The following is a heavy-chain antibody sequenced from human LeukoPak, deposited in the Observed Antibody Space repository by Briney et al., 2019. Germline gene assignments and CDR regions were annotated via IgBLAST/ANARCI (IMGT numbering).Heavy chain of an antibody. CDR1: GFTFSSYA. J-gene: IGHJ4*02. CDR3: GRRGSYSGDSIDY. D-gene: IGHD1-26*01. Sequence: GRSLRLSCAASGFTFSSYAMHWVRQAPGKGLQYVSAISSNGGSTYYANSLKGRFTISRDNSKSTLYLQMGSLRAEDMAVYYFGRRGSYSGDSIDYCGQGTLVTVSS. CDR2: ISSNGGST. V-gene: IGHV3-64*01.